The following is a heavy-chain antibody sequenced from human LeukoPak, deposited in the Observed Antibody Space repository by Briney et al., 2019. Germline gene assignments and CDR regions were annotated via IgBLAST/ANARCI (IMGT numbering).Heavy chain of an antibody. J-gene: IGHJ4*02. Sequence: PGGSLRLSCAASGFTFSSYAMNWVRQAPGKGLEWVSSISGSGGSTNYADSVKGRFTISRDNSKNTLYLQMNSLRAVDTAVYYCAAPKRYNWNGDYWGQGTLVTVSS. CDR2: ISGSGGST. V-gene: IGHV3-23*01. D-gene: IGHD1-1*01. CDR3: AAPKRYNWNGDY. CDR1: GFTFSSYA.